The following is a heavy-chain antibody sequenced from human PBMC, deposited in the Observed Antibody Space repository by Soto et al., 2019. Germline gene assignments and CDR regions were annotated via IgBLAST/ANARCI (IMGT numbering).Heavy chain of an antibody. V-gene: IGHV1-2*02. CDR1: GYTFTGYY. J-gene: IGHJ6*02. CDR3: ARERYQVISDGMDV. D-gene: IGHD2-2*01. CDR2: INPETGGT. Sequence: TVRVSCKASGYTFTGYYVHWVREAPGQGLEWMGWINPETGGTSYAQKFQGRVTLSRDTSINTAYLELSRLRFDDAAVYFCARERYQVISDGMDVWGQGTTVTVSS.